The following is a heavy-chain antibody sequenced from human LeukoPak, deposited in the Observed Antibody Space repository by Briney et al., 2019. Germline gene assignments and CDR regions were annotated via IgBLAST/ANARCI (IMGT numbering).Heavy chain of an antibody. D-gene: IGHD3-16*01. J-gene: IGHJ5*02. CDR1: RFTLSSYA. V-gene: IGHV3-23*01. Sequence: GGSLSLSCAASRFTLSSYAMSWVGPPAARGGEWVSAISGSGGSRYYADSVKGRFTISRDNSKSTLYLQMNSLRAEDTAVYYCAKEGYEPVARFDLWGQRTLVTVSS. CDR2: ISGSGGSR. CDR3: AKEGYEPVARFDL.